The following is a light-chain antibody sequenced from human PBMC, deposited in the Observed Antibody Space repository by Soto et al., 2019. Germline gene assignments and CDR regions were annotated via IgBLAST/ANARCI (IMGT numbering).Light chain of an antibody. Sequence: QSVLTQPPSVSGSPEQSVTISCTGTSTDFVSYNRDSWYQQPPGTAPKLMIYEVSKRPSGVPDRFSGSKSGNTASLTISGLQAADEADYYCSLYTSENAYVFGTGTKVTVL. J-gene: IGLJ1*01. CDR3: SLYTSENAYV. CDR2: EVS. V-gene: IGLV2-18*01. CDR1: STDFVSYNR.